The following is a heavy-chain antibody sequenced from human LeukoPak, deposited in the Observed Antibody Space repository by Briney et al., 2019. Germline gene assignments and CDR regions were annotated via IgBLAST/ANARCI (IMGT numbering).Heavy chain of an antibody. D-gene: IGHD3-10*01. Sequence: SETLSLTCTVSGGSISSSSYYWGWIRQPPGKGLEWIGTIYYSGSTYYNPSLKSRVTISVDTSKNQFSLKASSVTAADTAVYYCARQPVRGVTWTKYYFDYWGQGTLVTVSS. CDR2: IYYSGST. CDR3: ARQPVRGVTWTKYYFDY. CDR1: GGSISSSSYY. V-gene: IGHV4-39*01. J-gene: IGHJ4*02.